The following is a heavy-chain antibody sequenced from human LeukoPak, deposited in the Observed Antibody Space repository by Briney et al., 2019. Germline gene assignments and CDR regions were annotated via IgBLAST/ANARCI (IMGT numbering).Heavy chain of an antibody. V-gene: IGHV1-2*02. CDR1: GYSFTDYY. D-gene: IGHD2-21*01. Sequence: ASVKVSCKASGYSFTDYYMHWVRQARGQGLEWMGWINLNNGDIKSAQKFQGRVTMTRDTSITTVYMEVSWLTSGDTAIYYCARADRLHGGTYLIGPWGQGTLVTVSS. CDR2: INLNNGDI. J-gene: IGHJ5*02. CDR3: ARADRLHGGTYLIGP.